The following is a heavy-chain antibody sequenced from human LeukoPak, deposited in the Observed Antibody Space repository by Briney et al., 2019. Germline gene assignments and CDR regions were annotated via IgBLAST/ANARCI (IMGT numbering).Heavy chain of an antibody. CDR1: GGSFSGYY. CDR3: AKNGGSQCYSHLDS. V-gene: IGHV4-34*09. D-gene: IGHD2-15*01. J-gene: IGHJ4*02. CDR2: INHSGST. Sequence: PSETLPLTCAVYGGSFSGYYWSWIRQPPGKGLEWIGEINHSGSTNYNPSLKSRVTISVDTSKNQFSLNLRSVTAADTAVYYCAKNGGSQCYSHLDSWGQGTLVTVSS.